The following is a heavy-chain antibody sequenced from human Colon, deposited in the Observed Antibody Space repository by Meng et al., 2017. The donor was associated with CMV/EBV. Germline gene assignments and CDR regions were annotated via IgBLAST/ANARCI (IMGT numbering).Heavy chain of an antibody. Sequence: GGSLRLSCAASGFAFSRYWMSWVRQAPGKGLEWVANIKPDGSDTDYLDSVKGRFAISRDNARNSLYLNLDSLRAQDTAVYYCARVPAKPYCSSASCYNDYWGQGALVTVSS. CDR1: GFAFSRYW. J-gene: IGHJ4*02. CDR2: IKPDGSDT. CDR3: ARVPAKPYCSSASCYNDY. D-gene: IGHD2-2*02. V-gene: IGHV3-7*01.